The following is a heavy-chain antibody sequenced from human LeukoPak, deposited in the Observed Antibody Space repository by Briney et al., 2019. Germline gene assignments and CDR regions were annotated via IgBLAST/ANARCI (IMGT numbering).Heavy chain of an antibody. CDR1: GGSISSGGYY. V-gene: IGHV4-31*03. CDR3: ARVATILGYFDY. J-gene: IGHJ4*02. Sequence: SQTLSLTCTVSGGSISSGGYYWSWIRQHPGKGLEWIGYIYYSGSTYYNPSLKSRVTISVDTSKNQFSLKLSSVTAADTAVYYCARVATILGYFDYWGQGTLVTVSS. D-gene: IGHD5-12*01. CDR2: IYYSGST.